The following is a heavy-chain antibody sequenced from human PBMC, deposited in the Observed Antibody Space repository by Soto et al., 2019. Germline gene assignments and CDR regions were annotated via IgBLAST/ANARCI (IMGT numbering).Heavy chain of an antibody. CDR2: IYYSGTT. Sequence: ASETLSLTCTVSGGSFSSSSYYWGWIRQTPGKGLEWIGSIYYSGTTHYNPSLKSRVTISVDTSKNQFSLNLTSVTAADTAVYHCVRHSGYSSNWGEFDPWGQGTLVTVSS. CDR3: VRHSGYSSNWGEFDP. D-gene: IGHD2-2*01. V-gene: IGHV4-39*01. CDR1: GGSFSSSSYY. J-gene: IGHJ5*02.